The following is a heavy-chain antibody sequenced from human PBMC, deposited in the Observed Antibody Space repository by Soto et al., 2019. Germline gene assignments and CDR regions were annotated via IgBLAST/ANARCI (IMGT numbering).Heavy chain of an antibody. CDR2: IRKDVSQR. CDR3: ARHVPPVSSGLYFDAFDI. Sequence: EVHLVESGGGLVQPGGSLTLSCAASEFAFSSYWMTWVRQAPGKGLQWAANIRKDVSQRSYLDSVRGRFTNSRDNSNNFLYLQMNRLTSEETALYFCARHVPPVSSGLYFDAFDIWGQGTMVTVSS. CDR1: EFAFSSYW. V-gene: IGHV3-7*05. D-gene: IGHD6-25*01. J-gene: IGHJ3*02.